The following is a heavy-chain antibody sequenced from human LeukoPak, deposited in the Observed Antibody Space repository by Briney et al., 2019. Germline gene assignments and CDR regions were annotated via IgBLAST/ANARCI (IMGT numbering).Heavy chain of an antibody. CDR2: IYYSGST. CDR3: ARVADYYDSSGYLHAEYFQH. D-gene: IGHD3-22*01. Sequence: SETLSLTCTVSGGSISSYYWSWIRQPPGKGLEWIGYIYYSGSTNYNPSLKSRVTISVDTSKNQFSLKLSSVTAADTAVYYCARVADYYDSSGYLHAEYFQHWGQGPLVTVSS. V-gene: IGHV4-59*01. J-gene: IGHJ1*01. CDR1: GGSISSYY.